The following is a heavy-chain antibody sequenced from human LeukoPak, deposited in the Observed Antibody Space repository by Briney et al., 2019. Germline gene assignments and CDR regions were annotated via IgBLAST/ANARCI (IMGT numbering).Heavy chain of an antibody. CDR3: ARVKPLGCSSTSCYNVFDI. V-gene: IGHV1-2*02. CDR1: GYTFTRYY. CDR2: INPNSGGT. J-gene: IGHJ3*02. D-gene: IGHD2-2*02. Sequence: GASVKVSCKASGYTFTRYYMHWVRQAPGQGLEWMGWINPNSGGTNYAQKFQGRVTMTRDTSISTAYMELSRLRSDDTAVYYCARVKPLGCSSTSCYNVFDIWGQGTMVTVSS.